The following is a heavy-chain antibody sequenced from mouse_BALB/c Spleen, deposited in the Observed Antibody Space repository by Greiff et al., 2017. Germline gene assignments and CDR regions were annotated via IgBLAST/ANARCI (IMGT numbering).Heavy chain of an antibody. CDR1: GFSLTSYG. CDR3: ARSYGNYWAWFAY. CDR2: IWSGGST. D-gene: IGHD2-1*01. V-gene: IGHV2-2*02. J-gene: IGHJ3*01. Sequence: VQLQESGPGLVQPSQSLSITCTVSGFSLTSYGVHWVRQSPGKGLEWLGVIWSGGSTDYNAAFISRLSISKDNSKSQVFFKMNSLQANDTAIYYCARSYGNYWAWFAYWGQGTLVTVSA.